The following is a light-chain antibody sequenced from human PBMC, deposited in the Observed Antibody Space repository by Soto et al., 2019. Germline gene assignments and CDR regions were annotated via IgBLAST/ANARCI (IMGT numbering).Light chain of an antibody. CDR1: QSISTY. J-gene: IGKJ1*01. V-gene: IGKV3-11*01. Sequence: EIVLTQSPATLSLSPGERATLSCRASQSISTYLAWYRQTPGQAPRLLIHGASNRATGIPARISGSGSGTDFPLTIRSLKTEDFAGYYCQQRTSWPLTWTFGQGTKVEIK. CDR2: GAS. CDR3: QQRTSWPLTWT.